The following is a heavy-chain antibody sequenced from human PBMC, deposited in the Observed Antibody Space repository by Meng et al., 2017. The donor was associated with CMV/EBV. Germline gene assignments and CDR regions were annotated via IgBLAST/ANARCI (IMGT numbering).Heavy chain of an antibody. CDR2: IIPIFGTA. J-gene: IGHJ4*02. CDR1: GGTFSSYA. CDR3: AIAARPHWDYFDY. D-gene: IGHD6-6*01. Sequence: CKASGGTFSSYAISWVRQATGQGLEWMGGIIPIFGTANYAQKFQGRVTITTDESTSTAYMELSSLRSEDTAVYYCAIAARPHWDYFDYWGQGTLVTVSS. V-gene: IGHV1-69*05.